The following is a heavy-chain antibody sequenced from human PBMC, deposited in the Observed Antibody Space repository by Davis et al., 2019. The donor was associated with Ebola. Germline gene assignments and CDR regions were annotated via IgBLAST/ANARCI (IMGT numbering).Heavy chain of an antibody. V-gene: IGHV3-21*01. D-gene: IGHD2-21*02. CDR3: VRDPALVVTGGGWFFGL. CDR2: ISSSTRYI. CDR1: GFIFSTYT. J-gene: IGHJ2*01. Sequence: GESLKISCAASGFIFSTYTMNWVRQAPGKGLEWVSAISSSTRYIYYADSVKGRFTISRDNAENSLYLQMNSLRAEDTAVYYCVRDPALVVTGGGWFFGLWGRGTLVTVSS.